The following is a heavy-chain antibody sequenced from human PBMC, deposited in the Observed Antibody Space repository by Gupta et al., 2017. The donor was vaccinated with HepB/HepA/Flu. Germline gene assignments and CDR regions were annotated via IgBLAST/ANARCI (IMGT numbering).Heavy chain of an antibody. Sequence: EVQLVASGGGVVQPGGSLRPSCPVSTFTVSAMSWVRQAPGKGLEWVATISDNGRKKYFADSVKGRFTISRDNSKNTMSLQMNGLRAEDTAIYYCAKVGDTYYDFWSGSILGVAFEYWGQGALVTVSS. J-gene: IGHJ4*02. D-gene: IGHD3-3*01. CDR3: AKVGDTYYDFWSGSILGVAFEY. CDR1: TFTVSA. V-gene: IGHV3-23*04. CDR2: ISDNGRKK.